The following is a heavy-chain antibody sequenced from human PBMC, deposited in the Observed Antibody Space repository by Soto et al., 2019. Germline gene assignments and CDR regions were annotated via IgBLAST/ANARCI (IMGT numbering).Heavy chain of an antibody. Sequence: QVQLVESGGGVVQPGRSLRLSCAASGLTFSSYAMHWVRQAPGKGLEWVAVISYDGSNKYYADSVKGRFTISRDNSKNTLYLQMNILGAEDTAVYYCARELERLFDYWGQGTLVTVSS. CDR2: ISYDGSNK. J-gene: IGHJ4*02. V-gene: IGHV3-30-3*01. CDR3: ARELERLFDY. CDR1: GLTFSSYA. D-gene: IGHD1-1*01.